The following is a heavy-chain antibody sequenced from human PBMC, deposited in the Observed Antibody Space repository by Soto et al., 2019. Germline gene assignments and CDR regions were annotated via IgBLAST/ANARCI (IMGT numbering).Heavy chain of an antibody. CDR3: AKFIVGTGGSSAWPWFRDS. D-gene: IGHD6-25*01. CDR2: LSGTGGST. J-gene: IGHJ4*02. Sequence: EVQLLESGGGLVQPGGSLRLSCAASGFAFSSYAMPWVRQAPGKGLEWVSALSGTGGSTYSADSVRGRFTIARDNSKNTLYLHRNGLSPEESAIYYCAKFIVGTGGSSAWPWFRDSWGQGTLVTVSS. V-gene: IGHV3-23*01. CDR1: GFAFSSYA.